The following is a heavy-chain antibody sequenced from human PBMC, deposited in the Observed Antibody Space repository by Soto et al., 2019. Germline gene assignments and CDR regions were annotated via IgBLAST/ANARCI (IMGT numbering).Heavy chain of an antibody. Sequence: RWSLRLSCAGSGFTFSGYWMTWVRQPPGKGLEWVASVNQDGTQKFYVDSVKGRFTVSRDNAQNSLFLQMISLRADDTAVYYCARWEISDWYLVIW. V-gene: IGHV3-7*03. J-gene: IGHJ2*01. D-gene: IGHD1-26*01. CDR2: VNQDGTQK. CDR3: ARWEISDWYLVI. CDR1: GFTFSGYW.